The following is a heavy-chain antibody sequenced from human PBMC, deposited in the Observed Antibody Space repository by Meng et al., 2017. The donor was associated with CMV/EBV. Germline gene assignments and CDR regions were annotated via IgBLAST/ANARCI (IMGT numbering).Heavy chain of an antibody. V-gene: IGHV4-31*02. J-gene: IGHJ5*02. D-gene: IGHD2-15*01. CDR1: ISSGCYC. CDR2: IYYSGST. CDR3: ASGARYCSGGSCSSWFDP. Sequence: ISSGCYCWSWIRQHPGKGLEWIGFIYYSGSTYYNPSLKSRVTISVDTSKNQFSLKLSSVTAADTAVYYCASGARYCSGGSCSSWFDPWGQGTLVTVSS.